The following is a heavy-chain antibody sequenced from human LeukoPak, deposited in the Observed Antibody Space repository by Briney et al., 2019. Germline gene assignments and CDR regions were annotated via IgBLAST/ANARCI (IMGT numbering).Heavy chain of an antibody. CDR1: GFTFSSYA. V-gene: IGHV3-23*01. CDR3: AKALSGGIKEVDY. D-gene: IGHD1-14*01. CDR2: ISASGGST. J-gene: IGHJ4*02. Sequence: GGSLRLSCAASGFTFSSYAMSWVRQAPGKGPEWVSSISASGGSTYYADSVKGRFTISRDNSKNTLYLQMNSLRADDTAVYYCAKALSGGIKEVDYWGQGTLVTVSS.